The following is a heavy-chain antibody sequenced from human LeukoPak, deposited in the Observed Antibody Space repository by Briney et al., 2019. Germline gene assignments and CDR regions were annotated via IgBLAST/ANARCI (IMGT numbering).Heavy chain of an antibody. CDR2: IRYDGSNK. Sequence: PGGSLRLSCAASGLTFSSYAMHWVRQAPGKGLEWVTFIRYDGSNKYYADSVKGRFTISRDNSKNTLYLQMNSLRAEDTAVYYCAKGSKEVLFTRDHCMDVWGKGTTVTISS. V-gene: IGHV3-30*02. D-gene: IGHD3-3*01. J-gene: IGHJ6*03. CDR1: GLTFSSYA. CDR3: AKGSKEVLFTRDHCMDV.